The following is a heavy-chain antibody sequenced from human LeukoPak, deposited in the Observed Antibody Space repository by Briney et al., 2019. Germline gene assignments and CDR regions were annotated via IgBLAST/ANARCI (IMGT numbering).Heavy chain of an antibody. CDR2: IIPIFGTA. J-gene: IGHJ3*02. Sequence: GASVKVSCKASGYTLTSYGISWVRQTPGQGGERGGGIIPIFGTANYAQKFQGRVTITADESTSTAYMELSSLRSEDTAVYYCARWKNQLLGHAFDIWGQGTMVTVSS. V-gene: IGHV1-69*13. CDR1: GYTLTSYG. CDR3: ARWKNQLLGHAFDI. D-gene: IGHD2-2*01.